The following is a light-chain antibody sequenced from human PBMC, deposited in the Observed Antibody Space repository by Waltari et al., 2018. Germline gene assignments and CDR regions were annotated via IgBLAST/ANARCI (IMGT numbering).Light chain of an antibody. V-gene: IGKV1-12*01. CDR3: QQANNFPRT. Sequence: DIQMTQSPSFVSAFVGDRVTISCRASQNIGSWLAWYQQKPGQAPKLLIYSASSLQSGVPSRFSGTGSGTDFTLTISSLQPEDFATYYCQQANNFPRTFGKGNEVEI. CDR2: SAS. J-gene: IGKJ1*01. CDR1: QNIGSW.